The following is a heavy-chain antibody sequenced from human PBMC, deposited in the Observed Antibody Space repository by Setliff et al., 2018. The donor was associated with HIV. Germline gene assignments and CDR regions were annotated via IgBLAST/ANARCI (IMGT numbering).Heavy chain of an antibody. CDR2: VNPSGGDT. CDR1: GYAFTSFY. Sequence: ASVKVSCKASGYAFTSFYLHWVRQAPGQGLEWMAIVNPSGGDTSYAEKFQGRVTMTSDTSTSTVYMDLSSLGSEDTAVYYCARDSAYSSGWADAFDIWGQGTMVTVSS. V-gene: IGHV1-46*01. J-gene: IGHJ3*02. CDR3: ARDSAYSSGWADAFDI. D-gene: IGHD6-19*01.